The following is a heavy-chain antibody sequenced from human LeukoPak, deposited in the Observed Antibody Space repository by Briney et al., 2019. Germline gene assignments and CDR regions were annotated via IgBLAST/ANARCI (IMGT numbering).Heavy chain of an antibody. CDR1: GFSFKDYY. V-gene: IGHV3-11*04. CDR3: ARDRPSGKITMIRGVALDY. CDR2: INVNGAAM. J-gene: IGHJ4*02. Sequence: GGSLRLSCAASGFSFKDYYFSWIRQAPGKGLEWVSFINVNGAAMYYADSVKGRFTISRDNAKNSLYLQMNSLRAEDTAVYYCARDRPSGKITMIRGVALDYWGQGTLVTVSS. D-gene: IGHD3-10*01.